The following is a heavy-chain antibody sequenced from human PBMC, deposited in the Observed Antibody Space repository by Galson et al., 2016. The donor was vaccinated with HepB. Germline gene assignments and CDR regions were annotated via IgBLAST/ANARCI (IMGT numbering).Heavy chain of an antibody. Sequence: SVKVSCKASGYTLTSYGINWVRQAPGEGLEWMGWTSGYNGNTNYARKLQGRVTMTRDTSTSTAYMELRSLRSDDTAVYYCARDPVIVVEVAAIHYYGMDVWGQGTTVTVSS. CDR3: ARDPVIVVEVAAIHYYGMDV. CDR1: GYTLTSYG. D-gene: IGHD2-15*01. J-gene: IGHJ6*02. V-gene: IGHV1-18*04. CDR2: TSGYNGNT.